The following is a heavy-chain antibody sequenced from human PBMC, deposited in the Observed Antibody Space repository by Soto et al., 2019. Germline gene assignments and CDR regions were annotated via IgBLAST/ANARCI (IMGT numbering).Heavy chain of an antibody. D-gene: IGHD2-15*01. CDR3: AKKERLGYCSGGSCNDAFDI. Sequence: GGSLRLSCAASGFTFSNYGMHWVRQAPGKGLEWVAVISYDGSNKYYADSVNGRFTVSRDNSKNTLYLQMNSLRAEDTAVYYCAKKERLGYCSGGSCNDAFDIWGQGTMVTVSS. J-gene: IGHJ3*02. V-gene: IGHV3-30*18. CDR1: GFTFSNYG. CDR2: ISYDGSNK.